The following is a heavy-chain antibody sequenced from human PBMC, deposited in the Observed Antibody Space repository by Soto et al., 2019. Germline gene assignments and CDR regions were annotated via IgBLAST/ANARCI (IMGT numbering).Heavy chain of an antibody. V-gene: IGHV4-31*03. Sequence: PSDTPSLTCTVSGGSIRWGGFYWPWVRLHPGNGLEWIGYIYHSGATYYNPSLKSRVAISGDTSKNQFSLRLGSVTAADTAVYYCAREGNFYDGSAYPGGFDYWGQGTLVTVSS. CDR3: AREGNFYDGSAYPGGFDY. D-gene: IGHD3-22*01. J-gene: IGHJ4*02. CDR2: IYHSGAT. CDR1: GGSIRWGGFY.